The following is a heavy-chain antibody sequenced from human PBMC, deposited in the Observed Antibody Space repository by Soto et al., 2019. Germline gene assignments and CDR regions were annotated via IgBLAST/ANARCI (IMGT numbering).Heavy chain of an antibody. CDR1: GFTFSNYE. CDR3: ARGLRIYYDRSGLHY. Sequence: GGSLRLSCAASGFTFSNYEMNWVRQTPGKGLEWVSYISYTGSTIYYADSVRGRFTISRDDSKNSLYLQMNSLRAEDTAVYYCARGLRIYYDRSGLHYWGQGTLVTVSS. CDR2: ISYTGSTI. D-gene: IGHD3-22*01. J-gene: IGHJ4*02. V-gene: IGHV3-48*03.